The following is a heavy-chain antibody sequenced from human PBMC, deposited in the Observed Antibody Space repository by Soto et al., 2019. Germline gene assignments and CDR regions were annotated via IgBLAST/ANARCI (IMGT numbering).Heavy chain of an antibody. J-gene: IGHJ6*02. CDR3: ASTEKEAVAGFYYYYGMDV. Sequence: SETRSLTCTVSGGSFSPNYWSWIRQPPGKGLEWIGYIYYSGSTNYNPSLKSRVTISVDTSKNQFSLKLSSVTAADTAVYYCASTEKEAVAGFYYYYGMDVWGQGTTVTVSS. V-gene: IGHV4-59*01. CDR1: GGSFSPNY. CDR2: IYYSGST. D-gene: IGHD6-19*01.